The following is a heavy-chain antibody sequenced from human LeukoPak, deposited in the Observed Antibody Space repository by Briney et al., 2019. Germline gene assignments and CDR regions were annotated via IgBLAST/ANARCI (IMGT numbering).Heavy chain of an antibody. CDR2: IYYSGST. CDR3: ASRNYYDSSGYSRVDY. V-gene: IGHV4-39*01. D-gene: IGHD3-22*01. CDR1: GGSISSSSYY. Sequence: SETLSLTCTVSGGSISSSSYYWGWMRQPPGKGREWIGSIYYSGSTYYNPSLKSRVTISVDTSKNQFSLKLSSVTAADTAVYYCASRNYYDSSGYSRVDYWGQGTLVTVSS. J-gene: IGHJ4*02.